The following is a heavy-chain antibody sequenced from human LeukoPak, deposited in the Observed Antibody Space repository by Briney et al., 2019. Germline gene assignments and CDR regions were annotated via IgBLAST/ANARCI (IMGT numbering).Heavy chain of an antibody. V-gene: IGHV4-59*01. CDR3: ARDYYDNSGHSFDY. Sequence: PSETLSLTCTVSGGSISSYYWSWIRQPPGKGLEWIGYIYYSGSTNYNPSLKSRVTISVDTSKNQFSLKLSSVTAADTAVYYCARDYYDNSGHSFDYWGQGTLVTVSS. CDR1: GGSISSYY. J-gene: IGHJ4*02. CDR2: IYYSGST. D-gene: IGHD3-22*01.